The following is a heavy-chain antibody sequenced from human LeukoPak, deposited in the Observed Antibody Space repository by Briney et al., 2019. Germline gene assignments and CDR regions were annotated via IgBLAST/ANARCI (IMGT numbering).Heavy chain of an antibody. CDR1: GYSFTSYW. Sequence: PGESLKISCKGSGYSFTSYWIGWVRQMPGKGLEWMGIIYPGDSDTRYSPSFQGRVTISADKSISTAYLQWSSLKASDTGMYFCVRRESKLGIDSWGQGTLVTVSS. J-gene: IGHJ5*01. V-gene: IGHV5-51*03. CDR3: VRRESKLGIDS. CDR2: IYPGDSDT. D-gene: IGHD7-27*01.